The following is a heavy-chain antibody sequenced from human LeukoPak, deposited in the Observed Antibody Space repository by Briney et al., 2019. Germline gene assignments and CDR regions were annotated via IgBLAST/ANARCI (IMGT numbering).Heavy chain of an antibody. CDR1: GFTFSSYG. D-gene: IGHD3-22*01. J-gene: IGHJ4*02. Sequence: GGSLRLSCAASGFTFSSYGMHWVRQAPGKGLEWVSAISGSGGSTYYADSVKGRFTISRDNSKNTLYLQMNSLRAEDTAVYYCAKDRYYHSSGYYGIFDYWGQGTLVTVSS. V-gene: IGHV3-23*01. CDR3: AKDRYYHSSGYYGIFDY. CDR2: ISGSGGST.